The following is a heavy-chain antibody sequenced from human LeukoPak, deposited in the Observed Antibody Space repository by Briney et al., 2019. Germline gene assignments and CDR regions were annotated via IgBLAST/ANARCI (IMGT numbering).Heavy chain of an antibody. V-gene: IGHV3-7*01. Sequence: GGSLRLSCAASGFTFTNDFMTWVRQAPGKGLEWVANMKVDGSDIHYVDSVKGRFTISRDNAKNSLYLQMNSLRAEDTAVYYCARIYDSSGYYYGGAFDIWGQGTMVTVSS. CDR1: GFTFTNDF. D-gene: IGHD3-22*01. CDR2: MKVDGSDI. J-gene: IGHJ3*02. CDR3: ARIYDSSGYYYGGAFDI.